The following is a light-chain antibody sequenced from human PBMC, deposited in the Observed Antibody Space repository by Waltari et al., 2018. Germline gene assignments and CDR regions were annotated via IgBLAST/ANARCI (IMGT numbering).Light chain of an antibody. CDR1: SSDVGGYNP. J-gene: IGLJ1*01. CDR3: CSYAGANTYV. Sequence: QSALTQPAPVSGSPGQSITVSCTGTSSDVGGYNPVPWYQHHPPKAPKLMIYEVSKRPSGVSNRFSGSKSGNTASLTISGLQPEDEADYYCCSYAGANTYVFGSGTKVTVL. V-gene: IGLV2-23*02. CDR2: EVS.